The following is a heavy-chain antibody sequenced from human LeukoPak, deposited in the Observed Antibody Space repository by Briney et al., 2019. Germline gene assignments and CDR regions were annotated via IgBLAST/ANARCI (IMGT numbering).Heavy chain of an antibody. CDR3: ARDAVVVPAAIAGATTNFDY. Sequence: EASVEVSCKASGYTFTSYGISWVRQAPGQGLEWMGWISAYNGNTNYAQKLQGRVTMTTDTSTSTAYMELRSLRSDDTAVHYCARDAVVVPAAIAGATTNFDYWGQGTLVTVSS. D-gene: IGHD2-2*01. V-gene: IGHV1-18*01. CDR2: ISAYNGNT. J-gene: IGHJ4*02. CDR1: GYTFTSYG.